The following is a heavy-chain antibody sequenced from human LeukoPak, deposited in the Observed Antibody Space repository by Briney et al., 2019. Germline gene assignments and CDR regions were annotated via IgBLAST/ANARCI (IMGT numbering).Heavy chain of an antibody. CDR1: GGATSSSNYY. V-gene: IGHV4-39*01. D-gene: IGHD4-23*01. CDR2: IFYSGTT. Sequence: SETLSLTCTVSGGATSSSNYYWAWIRQPPGEGLEWMGSIFYSGTTHYNSSLKSRVTISIDTSKNQFSLKLSSVTAADTAVYYCARLSNYGGHSGDGYWGQGTLVTVSS. J-gene: IGHJ4*02. CDR3: ARLSNYGGHSGDGY.